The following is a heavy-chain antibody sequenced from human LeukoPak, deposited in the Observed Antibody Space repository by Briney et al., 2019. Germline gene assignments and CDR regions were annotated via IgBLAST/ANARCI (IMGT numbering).Heavy chain of an antibody. V-gene: IGHV3-7*01. CDR3: ATGQQLGY. D-gene: IGHD6-13*01. J-gene: IGHJ4*02. CDR1: GLTFSSYW. CDR2: IKQDGSDK. Sequence: GGSLRLSCVASGLTFSSYWMSWVRQAPGRGLEWVANIKQDGSDKYYVDSVKGRFTISRDNAKKSLYLQTNSLRAEDTAVYYCATGQQLGYWGQGTLVTVSS.